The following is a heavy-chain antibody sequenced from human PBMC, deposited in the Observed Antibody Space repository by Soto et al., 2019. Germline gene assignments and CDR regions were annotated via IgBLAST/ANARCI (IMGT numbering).Heavy chain of an antibody. CDR2: ISSSSSTI. D-gene: IGHD3-22*01. CDR1: GFTFSSYS. Sequence: EVQLVESGGGLVQPGGSLRLSCAASGFTFSSYSMNWVRQAPGKGLEWVSYISSSSSTIYYADSVKGRVTISRDNAKNSLYLQMNSLRDEDTAVYYCARVGYHDSSGYFDYWGQGALVTVSS. J-gene: IGHJ4*02. V-gene: IGHV3-48*02. CDR3: ARVGYHDSSGYFDY.